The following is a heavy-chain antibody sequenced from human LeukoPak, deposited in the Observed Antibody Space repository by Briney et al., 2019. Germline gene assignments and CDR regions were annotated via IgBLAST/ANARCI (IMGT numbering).Heavy chain of an antibody. CDR3: VRGRSKFDY. CDR1: GGSISRGDYY. J-gene: IGHJ4*02. V-gene: IGHV4-30-4*01. Sequence: SETLSLTCTVPGGSISRGDYYWSWIRQPPGKGLEWIGYICYSGSTDNNPSLKSRVTISVDTSKNQFSLKLSSVTAADTAVYYCVRGRSKFDYWGQGTLVTVSS. CDR2: ICYSGST. D-gene: IGHD5-24*01.